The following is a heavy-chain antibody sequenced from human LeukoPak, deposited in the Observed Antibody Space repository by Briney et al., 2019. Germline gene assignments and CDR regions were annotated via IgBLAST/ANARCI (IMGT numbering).Heavy chain of an antibody. CDR1: GGSISSYY. J-gene: IGHJ6*02. CDR2: IYYSGST. V-gene: IGHV4-59*01. CDR3: AREGSQYGMDV. Sequence: SETQSLTCTVSGGSISSYYWSWIRQPPGKGLEWIGYIYYSGSTNYNPSLKSRVTISVDTSKNQFSLKLSSVTAADTAVYYCAREGSQYGMDVWGQGTTVTVSS.